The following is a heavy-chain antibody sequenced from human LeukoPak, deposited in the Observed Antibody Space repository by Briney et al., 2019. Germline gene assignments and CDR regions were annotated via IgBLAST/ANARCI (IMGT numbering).Heavy chain of an antibody. CDR2: IYYLGST. CDR3: ARHADLSSGWEWKIDY. Sequence: SETLSLTCTVSGDSLSHYYWSWIRQPPGKGLEWIGYIYYLGSTDYSPSLKSRATISLATFKNQISLKLGSVTAADTAVYYCARHADLSSGWEWKIDYWGQGTLVTVSS. V-gene: IGHV4-59*08. J-gene: IGHJ4*02. D-gene: IGHD6-19*01. CDR1: GDSLSHYY.